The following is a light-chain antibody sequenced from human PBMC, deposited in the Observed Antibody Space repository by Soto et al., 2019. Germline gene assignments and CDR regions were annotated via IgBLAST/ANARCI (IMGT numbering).Light chain of an antibody. CDR3: QQYGRTPWT. CDR1: QSVSTNF. V-gene: IGKV3-20*01. CDR2: GAS. Sequence: EIGVTQSPGTLFLSPGEGATLPRRASQSVSTNFFAWYQQKPGQAPRLLIYGASTRATGIPDRFSGSGSGTDFTLTISRLEPEDFAVYYCQQYGRTPWTFLQGTKV. J-gene: IGKJ1*01.